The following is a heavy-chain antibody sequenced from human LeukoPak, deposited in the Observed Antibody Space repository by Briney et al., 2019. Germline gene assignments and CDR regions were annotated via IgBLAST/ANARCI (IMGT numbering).Heavy chain of an antibody. CDR3: ARDLGYCTNGVCHTRFDY. D-gene: IGHD2-8*01. CDR2: IYSNGNG. Sequence: SGGSLRLSCAASGFTVSSNFMSWVRQTPGKGLEWVSIIYSNGNGYYAASVEGRFTISRDNSKNTMYLQMNSLRAEDTAVYYCARDLGYCTNGVCHTRFDYWGQGTLVAVSS. CDR1: GFTVSSNF. J-gene: IGHJ4*02. V-gene: IGHV3-53*01.